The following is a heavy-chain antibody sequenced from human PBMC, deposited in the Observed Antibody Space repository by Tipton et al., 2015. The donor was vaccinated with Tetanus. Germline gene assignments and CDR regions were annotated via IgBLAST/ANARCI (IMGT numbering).Heavy chain of an antibody. D-gene: IGHD6-19*01. CDR3: ASGGRSVAGYPDAFDI. V-gene: IGHV1-46*01. CDR2: INPSGGST. J-gene: IGHJ3*02. Sequence: QLVQSGAEAKKPGASGKVSCKASGYTFTSHYMHWVRQAPAQGLEWIGIINPSGGSTSYAREFQGRVTMTRDTSTGTVYLELSSLGSGDTAVYYCASGGRSVAGYPDAFDIWGQGTMVTVSS. CDR1: GYTFTSHY.